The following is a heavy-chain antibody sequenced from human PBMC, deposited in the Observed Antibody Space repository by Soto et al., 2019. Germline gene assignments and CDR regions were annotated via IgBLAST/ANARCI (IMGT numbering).Heavy chain of an antibody. V-gene: IGHV4-31*03. D-gene: IGHD2-15*01. CDR1: GGSISSGGYY. J-gene: IGHJ4*02. CDR2: IYYSGST. Sequence: SETLSLTCTVSGGSISSGGYYWSWIRQHPGEGLEWIGYIYYSGSTYYNPSLKSRVTISVDTSKNQFSLKLSSVTAADTAVYYCARDRECSGGTCYNYFDYWGQGTLVTVSS. CDR3: ARDRECSGGTCYNYFDY.